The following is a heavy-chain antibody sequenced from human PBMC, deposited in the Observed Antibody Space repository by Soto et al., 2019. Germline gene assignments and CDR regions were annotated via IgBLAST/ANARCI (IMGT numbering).Heavy chain of an antibody. D-gene: IGHD6-13*01. Sequence: SETLSLTCTVSGGSISSGGYYWSWIRQHPGKGLEWIGYIYYSGSTYYNPSLKSRVTISVDTSKNQFSLKLSSVTAADTAVYYCARVRGAAAGRGSWFDPWGQGTLVTVSS. V-gene: IGHV4-31*03. CDR2: IYYSGST. CDR3: ARVRGAAAGRGSWFDP. J-gene: IGHJ5*02. CDR1: GGSISSGGYY.